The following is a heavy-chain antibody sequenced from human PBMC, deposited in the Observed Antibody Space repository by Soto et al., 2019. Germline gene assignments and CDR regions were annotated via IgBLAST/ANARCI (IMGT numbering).Heavy chain of an antibody. Sequence: GGSLRLSCAASGFTFSNAWMSWVRQAPGKGLEWVGRIKSKTDGGTTDYAAPVKGRFTISRDDSKNTLYLQMNSLKTEDTAVYYCNLPLARDIVVVPAAQPTLDDAFDIWGQGTMVTVSS. CDR1: GFTFSNAW. CDR2: IKSKTDGGTT. CDR3: NLPLARDIVVVPAAQPTLDDAFDI. V-gene: IGHV3-15*01. J-gene: IGHJ3*02. D-gene: IGHD2-2*01.